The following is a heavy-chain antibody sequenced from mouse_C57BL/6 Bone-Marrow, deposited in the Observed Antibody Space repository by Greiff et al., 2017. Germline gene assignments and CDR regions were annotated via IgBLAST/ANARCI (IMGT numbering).Heavy chain of an antibody. CDR3: ARYHYYGSSHY. CDR2: IYPGGGST. V-gene: IGHV1-63*01. D-gene: IGHD1-1*01. Sequence: QVQLQQSGAELVRPGPSVKMSCTASGYTFTNYWRGWAQQRPGHGLEWIGDIYPGGGSTNYTEKFKGKATLTAEKSSSTAYMQLSSLTSEDSAVYFCARYHYYGSSHYWGQGTPLTVSS. CDR1: GYTFTNYW. J-gene: IGHJ2*01.